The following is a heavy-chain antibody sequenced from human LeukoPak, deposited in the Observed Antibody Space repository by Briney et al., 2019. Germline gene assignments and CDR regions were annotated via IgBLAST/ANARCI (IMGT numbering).Heavy chain of an antibody. Sequence: SETLSLTCAVYGGPFSGYYWSWIRQPPGKGLEWIGEINHSGSTNYNPSLKSRVTISVDTSKNQFSLKLSSVTAADTAVYYCARGHGIAAYDCWGQGTLVTVSS. J-gene: IGHJ4*02. CDR1: GGPFSGYY. CDR3: ARGHGIAAYDC. CDR2: INHSGST. V-gene: IGHV4-34*01. D-gene: IGHD6-13*01.